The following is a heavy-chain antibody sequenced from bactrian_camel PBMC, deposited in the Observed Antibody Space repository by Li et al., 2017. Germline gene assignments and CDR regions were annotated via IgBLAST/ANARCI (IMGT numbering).Heavy chain of an antibody. V-gene: IGHV3S53*01. CDR1: SYTYAALC. D-gene: IGHD7*01. J-gene: IGHJ4*01. CDR3: STGHD. CDR2: FTSDGTP. Sequence: HVQLVESGGGSVEAGGSLRLSCTFRSYTYAALCMGWFRQAPGKEREGIAAFTSDGTPRYRPSVKGRFTISQDNAKNTVYLQMNSLRSEDTARYYCSTGHDWGQGTQVTVS.